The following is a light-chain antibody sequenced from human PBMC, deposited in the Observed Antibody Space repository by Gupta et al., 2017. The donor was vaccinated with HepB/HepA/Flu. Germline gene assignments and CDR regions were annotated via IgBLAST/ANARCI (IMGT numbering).Light chain of an antibody. V-gene: IGKV1-39*01. CDR3: QQSYSMPT. J-gene: IGKJ4*01. Sequence: DIQLTQSPSSLSASVGDRVTITCRASQTVVKYLNWYQQKPGRVPKLLIYAASKLQSGVPSRFSGSGSGTDFTLSISGRQPEDFASYYCQQSYSMPTFGGGTRVEIK. CDR2: AAS. CDR1: QTVVKY.